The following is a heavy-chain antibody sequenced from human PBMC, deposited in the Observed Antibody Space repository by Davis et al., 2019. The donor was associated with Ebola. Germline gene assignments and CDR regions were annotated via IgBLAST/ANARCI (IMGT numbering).Heavy chain of an antibody. CDR3: ARDGLAGNYAQFVDY. D-gene: IGHD1-1*01. Sequence: AASVKVSCKASGYTFTTYAIHWVRQAPGQRLEWMGWINTGNGNTKYSQNFQTRVTITRDTSASTAYMELSNLRSEDTAVYYCARDGLAGNYAQFVDYWGQGTLVTVSS. CDR2: INTGNGNT. V-gene: IGHV1-3*04. J-gene: IGHJ4*02. CDR1: GYTFTTYA.